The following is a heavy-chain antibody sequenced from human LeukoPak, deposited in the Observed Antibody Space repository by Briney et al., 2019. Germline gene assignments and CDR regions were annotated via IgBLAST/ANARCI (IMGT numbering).Heavy chain of an antibody. Sequence: GGSLRLSSAASGFTFSSYWMSWVRQAPGKGLEWVANIRQDGSEKYYVDSVKGRFTISRDNAKNSLYLQMNSLRAEDTAVYYCARGRIVVVPALGLYFDYWGQGTLVTVSS. CDR2: IRQDGSEK. CDR1: GFTFSSYW. V-gene: IGHV3-7*01. D-gene: IGHD2-2*01. J-gene: IGHJ4*02. CDR3: ARGRIVVVPALGLYFDY.